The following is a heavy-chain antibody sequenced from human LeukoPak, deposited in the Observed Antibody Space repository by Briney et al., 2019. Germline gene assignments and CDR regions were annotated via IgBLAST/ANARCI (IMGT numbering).Heavy chain of an antibody. CDR2: VSSSGAAV. J-gene: IGHJ5*02. V-gene: IGHV3-11*01. D-gene: IGHD1-26*01. Sequence: GGSLRLSCAASGFSFSDYYMSWIRQSPGKGLEWLSYVSSSGAAVHYADSGKGRFTISRDNAKKSLYLQMDSLTAEDTALYYCTRDASVGATGGWFDPWGQGTLVTVSS. CDR3: TRDASVGATGGWFDP. CDR1: GFSFSDYY.